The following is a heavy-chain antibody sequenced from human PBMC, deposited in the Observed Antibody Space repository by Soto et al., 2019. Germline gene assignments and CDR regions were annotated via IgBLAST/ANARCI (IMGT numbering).Heavy chain of an antibody. V-gene: IGHV1-46*03. CDR1: GYTFTSYY. D-gene: IGHD3-9*01. J-gene: IGHJ4*02. CDR3: ARDDILTGYYNYFDY. Sequence: GASVKVSCKASGYTFTSYYMHWVRQETGQGLEWMGIINPSGGSTSYAQKFQGRVTMTRDTSTSAVYMELSSLRSEDTAVYYCARDDILTGYYNYFDYWGQGTLVTVSS. CDR2: INPSGGST.